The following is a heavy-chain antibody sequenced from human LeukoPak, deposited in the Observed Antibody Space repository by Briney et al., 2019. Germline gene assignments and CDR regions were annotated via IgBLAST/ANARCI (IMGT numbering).Heavy chain of an antibody. CDR1: GYTFTSYY. Sequence: ASVKVSCKASGYTFTSYYMHWVRQAPGQGLEWMGIINPSGGSTSYAQKFQGRVTMTRDTSTSIVYMELSSLRSEDTAVYYCARGRRYYYDSSGYPEYFQHWGQGTLVTVSS. D-gene: IGHD3-22*01. CDR2: INPSGGST. V-gene: IGHV1-46*01. CDR3: ARGRRYYYDSSGYPEYFQH. J-gene: IGHJ1*01.